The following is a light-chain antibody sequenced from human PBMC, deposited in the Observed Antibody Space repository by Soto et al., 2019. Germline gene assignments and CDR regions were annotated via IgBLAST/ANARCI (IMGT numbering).Light chain of an antibody. V-gene: IGLV2-14*01. CDR2: DVT. CDR3: SSYTSTNTLV. J-gene: IGLJ2*01. CDR1: RSDVGGYNF. Sequence: QLVLTQPASVSGSPGQSITISCTGTRSDVGGYNFVSWYQQHPGKVPKLLIYDVTHRPSGVSNRFSASKSANTASLTISGLQAEDEADYYCSSYTSTNTLVFGGGTKVTVL.